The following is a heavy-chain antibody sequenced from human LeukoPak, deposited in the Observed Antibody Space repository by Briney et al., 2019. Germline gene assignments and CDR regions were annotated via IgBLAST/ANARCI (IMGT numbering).Heavy chain of an antibody. D-gene: IGHD6-13*01. J-gene: IGHJ4*02. CDR2: IDIAGDT. CDR3: ARVAAAGKGFDY. CDR1: GFTFSSYD. V-gene: IGHV3-13*01. Sequence: GGSLRLSCATSGFTFSSYDTHWVRQATGKGLDWVSAIDIAGDTYYPGSVKGRFTISRENAKNSLYLQMNSLRAGDTAVYYCARVAAAGKGFDYWGQGTLVTVSS.